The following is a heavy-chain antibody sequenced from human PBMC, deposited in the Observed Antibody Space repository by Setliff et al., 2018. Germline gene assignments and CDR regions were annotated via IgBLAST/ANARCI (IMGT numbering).Heavy chain of an antibody. Sequence: PSETLSLTCSVSGGSISSGSYYWGWIRQSPGKGLEWIGSMYYSGSTYYNPSLKSRVTLSIDTSKNQFSLKLSSVTAADAALYYCAASRAYTGAVEEWFLPKTFDFWGQGSPVTVSS. V-gene: IGHV4-39*07. CDR2: MYYSGST. D-gene: IGHD3-10*01. J-gene: IGHJ4*02. CDR3: AASRAYTGAVEEWFLPKTFDF. CDR1: GGSISSGSYY.